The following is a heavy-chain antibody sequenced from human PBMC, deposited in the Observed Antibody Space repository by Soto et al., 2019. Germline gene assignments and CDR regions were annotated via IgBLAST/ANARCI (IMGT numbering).Heavy chain of an antibody. CDR2: ISGSGGST. V-gene: IGHV3-23*01. CDR1: GFTFSSYA. CDR3: AKVGIRYFDSHAKYYFDY. D-gene: IGHD3-9*01. Sequence: PGGSLRLSCAASGFTFSSYAMSWVRQAPGKGLEWVSAISGSGGSTYYADSVKGRFTISRDNSKNTLYLQMNSLRAEDTAVYYCAKVGIRYFDSHAKYYFDYWGQGTLVTVSS. J-gene: IGHJ4*02.